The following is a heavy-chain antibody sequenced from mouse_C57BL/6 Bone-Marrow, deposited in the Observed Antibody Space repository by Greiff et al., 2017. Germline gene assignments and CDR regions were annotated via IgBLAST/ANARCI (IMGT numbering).Heavy chain of an antibody. CDR1: GYTFTCFW. Sequence: QVPLQQLGAEPVKPGASVKLSCQASGYTFTCFWMHWVKQRPGRGLEWIGRIDPNSGGTKYNEKFKSKATLTVDKPSRTAFMQPSSLTSEDSAVYYCASTTVPYEFDYWGQGTTLTVSS. CDR2: IDPNSGGT. J-gene: IGHJ2*01. CDR3: ASTTVPYEFDY. D-gene: IGHD1-1*01. V-gene: IGHV1-72*01.